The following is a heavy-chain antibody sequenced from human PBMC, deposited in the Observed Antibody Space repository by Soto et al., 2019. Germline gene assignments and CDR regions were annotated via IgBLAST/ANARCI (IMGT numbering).Heavy chain of an antibody. J-gene: IGHJ4*02. V-gene: IGHV1-69*13. CDR3: ARRAEWLPELNFDY. D-gene: IGHD6-19*01. Sequence: ASVKVSCKASGGTFSSYAISWVRQAPGQGLEWMGGIIPIFGTANYAQKFQGRVTITADESTSTAYMELSSLRSEDTAVYYCARRAEWLPELNFDYWGQGTLVTVSS. CDR1: GGTFSSYA. CDR2: IIPIFGTA.